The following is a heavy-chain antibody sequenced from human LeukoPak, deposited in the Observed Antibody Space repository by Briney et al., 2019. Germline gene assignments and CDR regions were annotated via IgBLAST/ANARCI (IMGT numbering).Heavy chain of an antibody. CDR3: ARGVDSSGYYGMNYYYYYMDV. Sequence: SETLSLTCTVSGVSISSYYWSWIRQPPGKGLEWIGYIYYSGSTNYNPSLKSRVTISVDTSKNQFSLKLSSVTAADTAVYYCARGVDSSGYYGMNYYYYYMDVWGKGTTVTISS. CDR2: IYYSGST. J-gene: IGHJ6*03. V-gene: IGHV4-59*01. CDR1: GVSISSYY. D-gene: IGHD3-22*01.